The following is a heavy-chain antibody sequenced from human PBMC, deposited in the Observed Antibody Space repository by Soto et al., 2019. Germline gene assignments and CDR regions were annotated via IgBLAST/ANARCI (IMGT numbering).Heavy chain of an antibody. CDR3: ARAYSLAARELYGMDV. J-gene: IGHJ6*02. V-gene: IGHV1-69*13. D-gene: IGHD6-6*01. CDR2: IMPIFVTA. CDR1: GGTFSSYP. Sequence: AVKVSCKASGGTFSSYPISWVRQAPGRGVAWMGGIMPIFVTANYAQKFQARVTITAVDFTSTAYMEMMSLRSEDMAVYCCARAYSLAARELYGMDVWGQGTLVTVSS.